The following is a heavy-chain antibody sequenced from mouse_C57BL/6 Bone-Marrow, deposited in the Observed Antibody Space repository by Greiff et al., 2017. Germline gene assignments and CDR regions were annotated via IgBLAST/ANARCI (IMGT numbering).Heavy chain of an antibody. CDR1: GFNIKDYY. J-gene: IGHJ2*01. CDR3: TTPIITTVVANFDY. CDR2: IDPEDGDT. Sequence: EVQGVESGAELVRPGASVKLSCTASGFNIKDYYMHWVKQRPEQGLEWIGRIDPEDGDTEYAPKFQGKATMTADTSSNTAYLQLSSLTSEDTAVYYCTTPIITTVVANFDYWGQGTTLTVSS. V-gene: IGHV14-1*01. D-gene: IGHD1-1*01.